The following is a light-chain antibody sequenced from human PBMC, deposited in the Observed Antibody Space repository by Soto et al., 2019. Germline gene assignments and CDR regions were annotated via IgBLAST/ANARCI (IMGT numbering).Light chain of an antibody. CDR2: AVS. CDR1: QGINTW. V-gene: IGKV1-12*01. J-gene: IGKJ4*01. Sequence: DIQMTQSPSSVSASVGVRVTITCRASQGINTWLAWYQQKPGKAPKLLLYAVSSLQIGVPSRFSGSGSGTDFTLTISSLQPEDVATYYCQQANSFPRTFGGGTTVEIK. CDR3: QQANSFPRT.